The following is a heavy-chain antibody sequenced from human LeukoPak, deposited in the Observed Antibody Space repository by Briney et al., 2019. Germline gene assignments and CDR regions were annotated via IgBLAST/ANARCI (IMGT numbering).Heavy chain of an antibody. CDR2: IIPIFGTA. CDR3: ASHENGYCSSTSCYNGITGTTRDYFDY. Sequence: GASVKVSCKASGGTFSSYAISWVRQAPGQGLEWMGGIIPIFGTANYAQKFQGRVTITADESTSTAYMELSSLRSEDTAVYYCASHENGYCSSTSCYNGITGTTRDYFDYWGQGTLVTVSS. J-gene: IGHJ4*02. CDR1: GGTFSSYA. D-gene: IGHD2-2*02. V-gene: IGHV1-69*13.